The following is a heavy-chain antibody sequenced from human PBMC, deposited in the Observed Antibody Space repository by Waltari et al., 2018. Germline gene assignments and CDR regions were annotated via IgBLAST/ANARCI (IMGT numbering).Heavy chain of an antibody. CDR2: IFYTGRN. CDR3: ARRNQLGNWYFDL. D-gene: IGHD2-2*01. Sequence: QVQLQESGPGLVKPSETLSLTCTVSGGSINSLYWSWIRQPPGKGLEWIGYIFYTGRNKYNPSLQSRVTMSVDTSKNQFSLNLSSVTAADTAVYYCARRNQLGNWYFDLWGRGALVTVSS. V-gene: IGHV4-59*08. CDR1: GGSINSLY. J-gene: IGHJ2*01.